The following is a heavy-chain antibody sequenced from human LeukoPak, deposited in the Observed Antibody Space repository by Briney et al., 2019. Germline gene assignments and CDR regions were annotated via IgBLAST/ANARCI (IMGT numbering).Heavy chain of an antibody. V-gene: IGHV3-74*01. CDR3: VRDMFGGRDY. CDR1: GFTFSSYW. Sequence: PGGSLRLSCAASGFTFSSYWMHWVRQVPGKGLAWGSRIDEFGSITNSADSVQGRFSISRDNAKNALYLQMNSLRAEDTAVYYCVRDMFGGRDYWGQGTLVTVSS. CDR2: IDEFGSIT. D-gene: IGHD3-10*02. J-gene: IGHJ4*02.